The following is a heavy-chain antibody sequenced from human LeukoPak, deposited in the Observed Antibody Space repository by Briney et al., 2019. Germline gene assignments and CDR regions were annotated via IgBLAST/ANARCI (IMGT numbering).Heavy chain of an antibody. CDR1: GYTFTGYY. J-gene: IGHJ4*02. CDR2: INPNSGGT. Sequence: ASVKVSCKASGYTFTGYYMHWVRQAPGQGLEWMGWINPNSGGTNYAQKFQGRVTMTRDTSISTAYMELSRLRSDDTAVYYCARAEQLERPDYYDSSGYTDTLTLVDYWDQGTLVTVSS. D-gene: IGHD3-22*01. CDR3: ARAEQLERPDYYDSSGYTDTLTLVDY. V-gene: IGHV1-2*02.